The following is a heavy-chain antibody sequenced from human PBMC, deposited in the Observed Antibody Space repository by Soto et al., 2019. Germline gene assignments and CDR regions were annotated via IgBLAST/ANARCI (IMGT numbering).Heavy chain of an antibody. Sequence: QITLKESGPTLVKPTQTLTLTCTFSGFSLSTNGVGVGWICQPPGKALEWLALIYWDDDKRYSPSLKSTLTITNDTSKNQVALTMTNMDPVDTATYYCAHRRLKDGGFGYWGQGTLVTVSS. V-gene: IGHV2-5*02. J-gene: IGHJ4*02. CDR1: GFSLSTNGVG. CDR3: AHRRLKDGGFGY. CDR2: IYWDDDK. D-gene: IGHD4-17*01.